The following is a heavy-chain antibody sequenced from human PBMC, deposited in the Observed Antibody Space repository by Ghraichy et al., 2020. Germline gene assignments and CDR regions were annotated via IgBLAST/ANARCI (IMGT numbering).Heavy chain of an antibody. D-gene: IGHD3-3*01. CDR1: GFTFSSYA. Sequence: LSLTCAASGFTFSSYAMHWVRQAPGKGLEWVAVISYDGSNKYYADSVKGRFTISRDNSKNTLYLQMNSLRAEDTAVYYCARDFVYDFWSGIGGYYGMDVWGQGTTVTVSS. V-gene: IGHV3-30-3*01. CDR3: ARDFVYDFWSGIGGYYGMDV. CDR2: ISYDGSNK. J-gene: IGHJ6*02.